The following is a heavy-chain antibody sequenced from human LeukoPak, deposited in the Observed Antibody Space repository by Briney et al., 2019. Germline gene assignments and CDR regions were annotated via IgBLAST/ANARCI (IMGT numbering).Heavy chain of an antibody. J-gene: IGHJ4*02. CDR3: ASLSYCSSTSCYVGYFDY. CDR1: GGSISSYY. Sequence: PSETLSLTCTVSGGSISSYYWSWIRQPPGKGLEWIGYIYYSGSTNYNPSLKSRVTISVDTSKNQFSLKLSSVTAADTAVYHRASLSYCSSTSCYVGYFDYWGQGTLVTVSS. CDR2: IYYSGST. V-gene: IGHV4-59*08. D-gene: IGHD2-2*01.